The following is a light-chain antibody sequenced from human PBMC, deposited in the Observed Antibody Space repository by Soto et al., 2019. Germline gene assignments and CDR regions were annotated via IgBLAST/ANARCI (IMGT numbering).Light chain of an antibody. J-gene: IGLJ1*01. CDR1: SSDVGGYNY. V-gene: IGLV2-14*01. CDR2: EVS. Sequence: QSALTQPASVSGSPGQSITISCTGTSSDVGGYNYVSWYQQHPGKDPKLMIYEVSNRPSGVSNRFSGSKSGNTASLTISGLQAEDEADYYCSSYTSSSTSFGTGTKLTVL. CDR3: SSYTSSSTS.